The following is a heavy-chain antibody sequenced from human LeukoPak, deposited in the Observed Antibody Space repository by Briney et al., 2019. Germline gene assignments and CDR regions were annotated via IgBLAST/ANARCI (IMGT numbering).Heavy chain of an antibody. V-gene: IGHV3-21*01. J-gene: IGHJ4*02. D-gene: IGHD3-10*01. CDR2: ISSSSSYI. CDR3: AKDIFTMVRGVFDY. Sequence: PGGSLRLSCAASGFTFSSYSTNWVRQAPGKGLEWVSSISSSSSYIYYADSVKGRFTISRDNAKNSLYLQMNSLRAEDTAVYYCAKDIFTMVRGVFDYWGQGTLVTVSS. CDR1: GFTFSSYS.